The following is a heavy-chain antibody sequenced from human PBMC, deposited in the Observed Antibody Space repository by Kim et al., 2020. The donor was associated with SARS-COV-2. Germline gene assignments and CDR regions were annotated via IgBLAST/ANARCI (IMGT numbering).Heavy chain of an antibody. Sequence: GGSLRLSCAASGFTFSSYAMHWVRQAPGKGLEWVAVISYDGSNKYYADSVKGRFTISRDNSKNTLYLQMNSLIAEDTAVYYCARDPYSSGWYPYYYYGM. CDR3: ARDPYSSGWYPYYYYGM. CDR2: ISYDGSNK. J-gene: IGHJ6*01. V-gene: IGHV3-30*04. D-gene: IGHD6-19*01. CDR1: GFTFSSYA.